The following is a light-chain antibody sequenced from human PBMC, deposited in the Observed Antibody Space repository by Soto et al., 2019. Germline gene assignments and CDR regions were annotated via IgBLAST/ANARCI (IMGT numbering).Light chain of an antibody. J-gene: IGKJ1*01. V-gene: IGKV3-20*01. CDR3: QQYTKAPRT. CDR1: QSINNYF. Sequence: EIVLTQSPGTLSLSPGETATLSCRASQSINNYFLAWHQQRPGQAPRLLICRASQRASGIPDRFRGSGSGTDFTLTVTRLEPEDFAVYYCQQYTKAPRTFGQGTKVEIK. CDR2: RAS.